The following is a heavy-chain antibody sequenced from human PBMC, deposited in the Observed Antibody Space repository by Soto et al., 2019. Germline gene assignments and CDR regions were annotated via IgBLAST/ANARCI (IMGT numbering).Heavy chain of an antibody. Sequence: QLQLQESGPGLVKPSETLSLTCTVSGGSISSSSYYWGWIRKPPGKGLEWLGSIYYSGSTYYNPALKSRVAISVHTSKNQFSLKLSSVTPADTAVYYCARQRVRITMIVVVEDFDYWGQGTLVTVSS. CDR3: ARQRVRITMIVVVEDFDY. CDR1: GGSISSSSYY. J-gene: IGHJ4*02. D-gene: IGHD3-22*01. V-gene: IGHV4-39*01. CDR2: IYYSGST.